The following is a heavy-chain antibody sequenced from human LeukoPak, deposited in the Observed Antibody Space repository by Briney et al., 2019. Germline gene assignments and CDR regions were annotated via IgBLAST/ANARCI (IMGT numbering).Heavy chain of an antibody. V-gene: IGHV4-34*01. CDR3: ARFSYSTSRALDY. Sequence: SETLSLTCAVYGGSLSGYYWSWIRQPPGKGLERIGEINHSGSTNYNPSLKTRVTISVDTSKNQFSLKLSSVTATDTAIYYCARFSYSTSRALDYWGQGTLVTVSS. D-gene: IGHD2-2*01. J-gene: IGHJ4*02. CDR2: INHSGST. CDR1: GGSLSGYY.